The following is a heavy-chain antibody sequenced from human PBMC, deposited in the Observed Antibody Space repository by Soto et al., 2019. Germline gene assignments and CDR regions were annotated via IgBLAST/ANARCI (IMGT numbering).Heavy chain of an antibody. CDR1: GGTFSSYT. D-gene: IGHD6-13*01. CDR2: IIPILGIA. Sequence: GASVKVSCKASGGTFSSYTISWVRQAPGQGLEWVGRIIPILGIANYAQKFQGRVTITADKSTSTAYMELSSLRSEDTAVYYCARTRIAAAGPVDYWGQGTLVTVSS. CDR3: ARTRIAAAGPVDY. V-gene: IGHV1-69*02. J-gene: IGHJ4*02.